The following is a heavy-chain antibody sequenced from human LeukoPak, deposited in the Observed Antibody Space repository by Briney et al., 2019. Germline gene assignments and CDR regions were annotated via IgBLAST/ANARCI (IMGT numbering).Heavy chain of an antibody. D-gene: IGHD5-18*01. J-gene: IGHJ4*02. CDR2: IIPIFGTA. V-gene: IGHV1-69*13. CDR1: GGTFSSYA. CDR3: ARTVDTAMTFDY. Sequence: GASVKVSCKASGGTFSSYAISWVRQAPGQGLEWMGGIIPIFGTANYAQKFQGRVTITADETTSTAYMELSSLRSEDTAVYYCARTVDTAMTFDYWGQGTLVTVSS.